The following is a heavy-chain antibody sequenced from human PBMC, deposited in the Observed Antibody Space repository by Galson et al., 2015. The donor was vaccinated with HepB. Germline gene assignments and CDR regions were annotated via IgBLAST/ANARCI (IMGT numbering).Heavy chain of an antibody. CDR2: INAGNGNT. Sequence: SVKXXXKAXXGTFSSYTISWVXQAPGQRLEWMGWINAGNGNTKYSQKFQGRVTITRDTSASTAYMELSSLRSEDTAVXYCARXXLTYXXXSGXXNWFDP. J-gene: IGHJ5*02. CDR3: ARXXLTYXXXSGXXNWFDP. CDR1: XGTFSSYT. D-gene: IGHD3-10*01. V-gene: IGHV1-3*01.